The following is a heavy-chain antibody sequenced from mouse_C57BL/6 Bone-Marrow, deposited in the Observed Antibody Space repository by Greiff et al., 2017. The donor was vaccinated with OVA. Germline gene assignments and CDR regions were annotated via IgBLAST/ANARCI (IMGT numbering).Heavy chain of an antibody. V-gene: IGHV1-81*01. J-gene: IGHJ3*01. CDR2: IYPRSGNT. CDR1: GYTFTSYG. D-gene: IGHD1-1*01. CDR3: ARAEGYYGSSYVPFAY. Sequence: QVQLQQSGAELARPGASVKLSCKASGYTFTSYGISWVKQRTGQGLEWIGEIYPRSGNTYYNEKFKGKATLTADKSSSTAYMELRSLTCEDSAVYFCARAEGYYGSSYVPFAYWGEGPLVTVSA.